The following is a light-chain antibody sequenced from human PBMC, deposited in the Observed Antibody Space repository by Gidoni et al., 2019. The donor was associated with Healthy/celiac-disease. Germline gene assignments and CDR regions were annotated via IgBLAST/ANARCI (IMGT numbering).Light chain of an antibody. Sequence: DIVMTKSRLSLPVTPGEPASISCRSSQSLLHSNGYNYLDWYLQKPGQSPQLLIYLGSNRASGVPDRFSGSGSGTDFTLKISRVEAEDVGVYYCMQALQTPSTFGQGTKLEIK. CDR3: MQALQTPST. J-gene: IGKJ2*02. V-gene: IGKV2-28*01. CDR2: LGS. CDR1: QSLLHSNGYNY.